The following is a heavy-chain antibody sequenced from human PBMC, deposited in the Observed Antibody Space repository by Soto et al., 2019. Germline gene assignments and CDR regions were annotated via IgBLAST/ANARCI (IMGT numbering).Heavy chain of an antibody. V-gene: IGHV1-69*13. J-gene: IGHJ6*02. CDR2: IIPIFGTA. CDR3: ARVEAQVLSAYLLDYYYYGMDV. CDR1: GGTFSSYA. Sequence: ASVKVSCKASGGTFSSYAISWVRQAPGQGLEWMGGIIPIFGTANYAQKFQGRVTITADESTSTAYMELSSLRSEDTAVYYCARVEAQVLSAYLLDYYYYGMDVWGQGTTVTVSS. D-gene: IGHD2-21*01.